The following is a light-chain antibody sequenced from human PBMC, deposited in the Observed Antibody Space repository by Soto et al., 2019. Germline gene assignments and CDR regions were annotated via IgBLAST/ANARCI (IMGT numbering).Light chain of an antibody. J-gene: IGLJ1*01. CDR3: CSYGGRHSYV. CDR2: GVT. CDR1: SSDVGGYDY. V-gene: IGLV2-11*01. Sequence: QSVLTQPRSVSGSPGQSVTISCTGTSSDVGGYDYVSRYQQHPGKAPKLMIYGVTKRPSGVPDRFSGSKSGNTASLTISGLQAEDESDYYCCSYGGRHSYVFGTGTKVTV.